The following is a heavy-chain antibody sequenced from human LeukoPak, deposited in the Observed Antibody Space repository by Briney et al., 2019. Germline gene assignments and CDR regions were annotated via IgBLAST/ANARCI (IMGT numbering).Heavy chain of an antibody. V-gene: IGHV6-1*01. Sequence: SQTLSLTCAISGDSVSSNSAAWNWIRQSPSRGLEWLGRTYYRSKWYNDYAVSVKSRITINPDTSKNQFSLQLNSVTPEDTAVYYCARDRILADSSSRDPYYMDVWGKGTTVTVSS. CDR2: TYYRSKWYN. CDR1: GDSVSSNSAA. D-gene: IGHD6-13*01. CDR3: ARDRILADSSSRDPYYMDV. J-gene: IGHJ6*03.